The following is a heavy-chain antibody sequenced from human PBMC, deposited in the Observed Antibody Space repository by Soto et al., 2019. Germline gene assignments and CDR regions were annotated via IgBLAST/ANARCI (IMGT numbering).Heavy chain of an antibody. CDR1: GFIFSDYS. Sequence: EVQVLESGGGLVQPGGSLRLSCAASGFIFSDYSMAWVRQTPEKGLEWTSGMSIGYEKTFYRDSVQGRFTVSRDSSKNTVDLQMNSLRVEDTAVYYCVRWSGYGDLWGQGTLVTVSS. J-gene: IGHJ4*02. D-gene: IGHD5-12*01. CDR2: MSIGYEKT. CDR3: VRWSGYGDL. V-gene: IGHV3-23*01.